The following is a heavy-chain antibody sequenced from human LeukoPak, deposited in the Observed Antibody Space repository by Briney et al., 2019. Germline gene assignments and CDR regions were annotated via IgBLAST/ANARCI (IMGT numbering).Heavy chain of an antibody. D-gene: IGHD7-27*01. J-gene: IGHJ4*02. CDR3: ARGAKPGVPRDFDY. CDR1: GGSFSGYY. V-gene: IGHV4-34*01. CDR2: INHSGST. Sequence: SETLSLTCAVYGGSFSGYYWSWIRQPPGKGLEWIGEINHSGSTNYNPSLKSRVTISVDTSKNQFSLKLSSVTAADTAVYYCARGAKPGVPRDFDYWGQGTLGTVSS.